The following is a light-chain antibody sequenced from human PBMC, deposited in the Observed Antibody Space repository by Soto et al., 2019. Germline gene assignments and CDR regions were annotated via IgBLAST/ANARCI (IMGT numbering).Light chain of an antibody. J-gene: IGLJ1*01. CDR2: SKN. V-gene: IGLV1-44*01. CDR3: AAWDDSLDGYV. CDR1: SSNIGGNS. Sequence: SALAQPPSASGTPGQRVTISCSGSSSNIGGNSVNWYQQLPGTAPKLLIYSKNQRPSGVPDRFSGSKSGTSASLAISGLQSDDEADYFCAAWDDSLDGYVFGTGTKVTVL.